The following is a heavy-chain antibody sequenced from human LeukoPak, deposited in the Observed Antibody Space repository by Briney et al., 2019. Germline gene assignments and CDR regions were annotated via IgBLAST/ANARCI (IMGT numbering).Heavy chain of an antibody. D-gene: IGHD6-19*01. CDR1: GYTFTGYY. CDR2: INPNSGGT. V-gene: IGHV1-2*04. J-gene: IGHJ3*02. Sequence: ASVKASCKASGYTFTGYYMHWVRQAPGQGLEWMGWINPNSGGTNYAQKFQGWVTMTRETSISTAYMELSRLRSDDTAVYYCARMKPGIAVARIGFDIWGQGTMVTVSS. CDR3: ARMKPGIAVARIGFDI.